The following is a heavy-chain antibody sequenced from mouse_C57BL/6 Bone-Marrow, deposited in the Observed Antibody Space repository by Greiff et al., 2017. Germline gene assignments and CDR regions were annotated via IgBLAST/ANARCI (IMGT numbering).Heavy chain of an antibody. V-gene: IGHV1-63*01. Sequence: QVQLKQSGAELVRPGTSVKMSCKASGYTFTNYWIGWAKQRPGHGLEWIGDIYPGGGYTNYNEKFKGKATLTADKSSNTAYMQFSSLTSEDSACYCCARHGTPFAYWGQGTLVTVSA. CDR1: GYTFTNYW. CDR2: IYPGGGYT. CDR3: ARHGTPFAY. D-gene: IGHD1-1*01. J-gene: IGHJ3*01.